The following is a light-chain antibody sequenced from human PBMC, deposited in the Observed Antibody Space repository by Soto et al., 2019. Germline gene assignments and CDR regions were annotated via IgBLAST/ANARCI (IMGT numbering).Light chain of an antibody. CDR1: QSVSSN. Sequence: EIEVTQSPATLSVSPGEEATLSCRASQSVSSNLAWYQQKPGQAPRLLIYDASTRATGIPARFSGSGSGTEFTLTISRLLSEDYAVYYCHHYYNSRPRFGQGT. V-gene: IGKV3-15*01. CDR2: DAS. J-gene: IGKJ1*01. CDR3: HHYYNSRPR.